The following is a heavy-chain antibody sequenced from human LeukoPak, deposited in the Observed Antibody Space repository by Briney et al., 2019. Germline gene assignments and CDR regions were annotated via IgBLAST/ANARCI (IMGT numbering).Heavy chain of an antibody. J-gene: IGHJ3*02. D-gene: IGHD3-22*01. CDR1: GGSFSGYY. V-gene: IGHV4-34*01. CDR2: INHSGST. Sequence: SETLSLTCAVYGGSFSGYYWSWIRQPPGKGLEWIGEINHSGSTNYNPSLKSRVTISVDTSKNQFSLKLSSVTAADTAVYYCARVHDSSGYNDAFDIWGQGTMVTVSS. CDR3: ARVHDSSGYNDAFDI.